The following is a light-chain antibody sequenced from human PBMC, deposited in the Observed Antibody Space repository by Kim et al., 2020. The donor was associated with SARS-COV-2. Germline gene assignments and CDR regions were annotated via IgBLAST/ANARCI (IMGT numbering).Light chain of an antibody. J-gene: IGLJ1*01. CDR3: QTWGTGLGV. CDR2: LNSDGSH. V-gene: IGLV4-69*01. CDR1: SGHSSYA. Sequence: SVKLTCTLGSGHSSYAIEWHQQQPEKGPRYLMKLNSDGSHSKGDGIPDRFSGSSSGAECYLTISSLQSEDEADYYCQTWGTGLGVFGTGTKVTVL.